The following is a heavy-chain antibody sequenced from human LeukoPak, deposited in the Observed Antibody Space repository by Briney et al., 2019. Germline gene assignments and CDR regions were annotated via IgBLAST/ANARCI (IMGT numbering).Heavy chain of an antibody. Sequence: PGGSLRLSCAASGFTFSSYAMSWVRQAPGKGLEWVSAISGSGGSTYYADSVKGRFTISRDNSKNTLYLQMNSLRAEDTAVYYCARNPLTRFWLVRLNWFDPWGQGTLVTVSS. D-gene: IGHD6-19*01. V-gene: IGHV3-23*01. CDR2: ISGSGGST. CDR1: GFTFSSYA. J-gene: IGHJ5*02. CDR3: ARNPLTRFWLVRLNWFDP.